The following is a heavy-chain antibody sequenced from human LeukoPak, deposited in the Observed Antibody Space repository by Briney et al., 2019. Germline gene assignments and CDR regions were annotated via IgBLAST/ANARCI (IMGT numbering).Heavy chain of an antibody. Sequence: AGGSLRLSCAASGFTFSSYAMSWVRQAPGKGLEWVSGINWNGGSTGYADSVKGRFTISRDNAKNSLYLQMNSLRAKDTALYYCARGHYDFFGPQGEFDYWGQGTLVTVSS. CDR1: GFTFSSYA. V-gene: IGHV3-20*04. CDR2: INWNGGST. J-gene: IGHJ4*02. D-gene: IGHD3-3*01. CDR3: ARGHYDFFGPQGEFDY.